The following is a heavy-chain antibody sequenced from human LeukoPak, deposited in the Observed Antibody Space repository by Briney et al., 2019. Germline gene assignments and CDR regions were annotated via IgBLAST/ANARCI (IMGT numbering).Heavy chain of an antibody. V-gene: IGHV3-23*01. CDR1: GFTFSSHA. J-gene: IGHJ4*02. CDR2: ISGSGGST. CDR3: AKDWAAAVFGY. D-gene: IGHD6-13*01. Sequence: GGSLRLSCAASGFTFSSHAMSWVRQAPGKGLEWVSAISGSGGSTYYADSVKGRFTISRDNSKNTLYLQMNSLRAEDTAVYYCAKDWAAAVFGYWGQGTLVTVSS.